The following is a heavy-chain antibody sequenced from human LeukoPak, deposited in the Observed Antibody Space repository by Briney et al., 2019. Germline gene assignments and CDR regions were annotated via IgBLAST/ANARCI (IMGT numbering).Heavy chain of an antibody. V-gene: IGHV3-48*02. CDR3: ARDHDWAFGL. D-gene: IGHD3-9*01. Sequence: GGSLRLSCEGSGFPFASYVMSWVRQAPGKGLEWIAYINHDAEMIFYPDFVKGRFTISRDNAKKSLYLQMNALRYEDTAIYYCARDHDWAFGLWGQGTLVTVSS. J-gene: IGHJ4*02. CDR1: GFPFASYV. CDR2: INHDAEMI.